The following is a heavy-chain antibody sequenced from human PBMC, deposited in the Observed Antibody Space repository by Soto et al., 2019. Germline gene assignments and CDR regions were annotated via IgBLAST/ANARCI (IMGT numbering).Heavy chain of an antibody. CDR3: ARGRLTYCGGDCLDY. J-gene: IGHJ4*02. D-gene: IGHD2-21*02. Sequence: QVQMEEAGPGLVKPSETLSLSCTVSGGSVNSGDYYWSWIRQPPGKGLEWIGFSYYTGSTNYNPSLKSRASIFVDTSKNQFSLQLKSVTAADTAVYYCARGRLTYCGGDCLDYWGQGIRVTVSS. CDR1: GGSVNSGDYY. CDR2: SYYTGST. V-gene: IGHV4-61*08.